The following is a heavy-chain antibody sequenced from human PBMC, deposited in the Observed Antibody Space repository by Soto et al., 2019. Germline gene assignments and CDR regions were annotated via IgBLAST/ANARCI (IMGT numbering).Heavy chain of an antibody. D-gene: IGHD2-15*01. CDR3: ARTGRITYYFDY. CDR1: GFTFSSYA. J-gene: IGHJ4*02. CDR2: ISYDGSNK. V-gene: IGHV3-30-3*01. Sequence: GGSLRLSCAASGFTFSSYAMHWVRQAPGKGLEWVAVISYDGSNKYYADSVKGRFTISRDNSKNTLYLQMNSLRAEDTAVYYCARTGRITYYFDYWGQGTLVTVSS.